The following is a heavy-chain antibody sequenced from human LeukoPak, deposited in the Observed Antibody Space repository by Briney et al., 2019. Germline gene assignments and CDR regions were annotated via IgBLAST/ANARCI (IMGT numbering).Heavy chain of an antibody. CDR3: ARDVSGAFTRGWFDP. D-gene: IGHD2-15*01. CDR2: TYYRSTGYK. CDR1: GDSVSSNTAA. Sequence: SQTLSLTCVISGDSVSSNTAAWHWIRQSPSRGLEWLGRTYYRSTGYKDYAGSVKSRMTVNPDTSKNHISLQLNSVTPEDTAVYYCARDVSGAFTRGWFDPWGEGTLVTVSS. J-gene: IGHJ5*02. V-gene: IGHV6-1*01.